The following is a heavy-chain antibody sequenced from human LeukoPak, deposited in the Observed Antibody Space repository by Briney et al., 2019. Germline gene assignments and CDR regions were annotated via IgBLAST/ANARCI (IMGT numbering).Heavy chain of an antibody. V-gene: IGHV4-34*01. CDR3: ARGYSYGYGRGGFDP. CDR2: INHSGST. Sequence: SSETLSLTCAVYGGSFSGYYWSWIRQPPGKGLEWIGEINHSGSTNYNPSLKSRVTISVDTSKNQFSLKLSSVTAADTAVYYCARGYSYGYGRGGFDPWGQGTLVTVSS. J-gene: IGHJ5*02. CDR1: GGSFSGYY. D-gene: IGHD5-18*01.